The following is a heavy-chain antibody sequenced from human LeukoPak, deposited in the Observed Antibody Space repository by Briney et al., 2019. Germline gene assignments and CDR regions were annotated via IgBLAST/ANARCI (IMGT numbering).Heavy chain of an antibody. J-gene: IGHJ4*02. D-gene: IGHD3-16*01. V-gene: IGHV3-11*03. CDR3: ARLGRYADY. CDR2: ISSSSSYT. Sequence: PGGSLRLSCAASGFTFSDYYMSWIRQAPGKGLEWVSYISSSSSYTNYADSVKGRFTISRDNAKNTLYLQMNSLRAEDTAVYYCARLGRYADYWGQGTLVTVSS. CDR1: GFTFSDYY.